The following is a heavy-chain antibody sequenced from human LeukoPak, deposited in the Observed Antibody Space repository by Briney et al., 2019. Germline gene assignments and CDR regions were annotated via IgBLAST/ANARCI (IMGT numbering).Heavy chain of an antibody. CDR2: IRYDGSNK. CDR3: ANVDGFWNGYYEKEFDY. CDR1: GFTFSSYG. V-gene: IGHV3-30*02. Sequence: GVSLRLSCSASGFTFSSYGMDWVRQAPGKGLEWVAFIRYDGSNKYYAESVKGRFTISRDNSKNTLYLQMNSLRAEDTAVYYCANVDGFWNGYYEKEFDYWGQGTLVTVSS. D-gene: IGHD3-3*01. J-gene: IGHJ4*02.